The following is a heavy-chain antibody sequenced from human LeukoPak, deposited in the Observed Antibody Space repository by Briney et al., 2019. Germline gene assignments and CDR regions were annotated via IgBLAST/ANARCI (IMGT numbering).Heavy chain of an antibody. D-gene: IGHD1-26*01. CDR3: ARTPVNEWELPAP. Sequence: SETLSLTCTVSGGSINGSSYYWGWIRQPPGKGLEWIGSIYYSGSTYYNPSLKSRVTISVDSSKNQFSLQLSSVTAADTAVYYCARTPVNEWELPAPWGQGTLVTVSS. CDR1: GGSINGSSYY. J-gene: IGHJ5*02. V-gene: IGHV4-39*07. CDR2: IYYSGST.